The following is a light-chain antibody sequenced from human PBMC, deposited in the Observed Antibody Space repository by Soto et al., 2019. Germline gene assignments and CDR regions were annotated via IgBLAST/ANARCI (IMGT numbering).Light chain of an antibody. V-gene: IGLV2-14*01. CDR2: EVS. J-gene: IGLJ1*01. CDR3: SSYTSSSTYV. Sequence: QSVLAQPASVSGSPGQSITISCTGTSSDVGGYNYVSWYQQHPGKAPKLMIYEVSNRPSGVSNRFSGSKSGNTASLTISGFQAEDEADYYCSSYTSSSTYVFGTGTKVTLL. CDR1: SSDVGGYNY.